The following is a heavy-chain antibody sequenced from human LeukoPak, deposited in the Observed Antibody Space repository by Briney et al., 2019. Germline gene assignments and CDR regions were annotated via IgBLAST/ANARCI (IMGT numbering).Heavy chain of an antibody. CDR1: GFTFSSYS. CDR2: ISSSSSYI. Sequence: GGSLRLSCAASGFTFSSYSVNWVRQAPGKGLEWVSSISSSSSYIYYADSVKGRFTISRDNAKNSLYLQMNSLRAEDTAVYYCARDWVRGVIISDYWGQGTLVTVSS. D-gene: IGHD3-10*01. CDR3: ARDWVRGVIISDY. J-gene: IGHJ4*02. V-gene: IGHV3-21*01.